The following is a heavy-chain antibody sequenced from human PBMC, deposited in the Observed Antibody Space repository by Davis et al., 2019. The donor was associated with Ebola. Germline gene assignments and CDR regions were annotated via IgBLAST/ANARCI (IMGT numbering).Heavy chain of an antibody. V-gene: IGHV1-2*02. D-gene: IGHD2-15*01. CDR1: GYTFNTFA. Sequence: ASVKVSCKASGYTFNTFAINWVRQAPGQGLEWMGWINAASGGTNYTQKFQGRVTMTRDTSISTAYMELSRLRSDDTAVYYCARVLGYCSGGSCYSFNWFDPWGQGTLVTVSS. CDR3: ARVLGYCSGGSCYSFNWFDP. CDR2: INAASGGT. J-gene: IGHJ5*02.